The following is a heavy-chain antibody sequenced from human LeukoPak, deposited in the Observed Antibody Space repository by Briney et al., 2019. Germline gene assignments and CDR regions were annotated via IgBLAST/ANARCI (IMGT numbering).Heavy chain of an antibody. D-gene: IGHD6-19*01. CDR1: GFTFSSYA. V-gene: IGHV3-30-3*01. CDR2: ISYDGSNK. CDR3: ARFSGRV. J-gene: IGHJ4*02. Sequence: GKSLRLSCAASGFTFSSYAMHWVRQAPGKGLEWVAVISYDGSNKYYADSVKGRFTISRDNSKNTLYLQMNSLRAEDTAVYYCARFSGRVWGQGTLVTVSS.